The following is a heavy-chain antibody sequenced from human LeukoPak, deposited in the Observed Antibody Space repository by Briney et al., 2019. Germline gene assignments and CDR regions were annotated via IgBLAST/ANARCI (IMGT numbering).Heavy chain of an antibody. J-gene: IGHJ4*02. D-gene: IGHD3-22*01. CDR2: IYSGGST. CDR1: GFTVSSNY. Sequence: GGSLGLSCAASGFTVSSNYMSWVRQAPGKGLEWVSVIYSGGSTYYADSVKGRFTISRDNSKNTLYLQMNSLRAEDTAVYYCARDGGTYYYDSSGYYPQGYFDYWGQGTLVTVSS. CDR3: ARDGGTYYYDSSGYYPQGYFDY. V-gene: IGHV3-53*01.